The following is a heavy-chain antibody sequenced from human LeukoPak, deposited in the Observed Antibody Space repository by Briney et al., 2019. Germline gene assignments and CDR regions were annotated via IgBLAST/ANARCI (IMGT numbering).Heavy chain of an antibody. CDR2: INHSGST. CDR1: GGSFSGYY. V-gene: IGHV4-34*01. CDR3: ARLRRGGRFLDY. J-gene: IGHJ4*02. D-gene: IGHD1-26*01. Sequence: SETLSLTCAVYGGSFSGYYWSGIGQPPGKGLEWIGEINHSGSTNYNPSLKSRVTISVDTSKNQFSLKLSSVTAADTAVYYCARLRRGGRFLDYWGQGTLVTVSS.